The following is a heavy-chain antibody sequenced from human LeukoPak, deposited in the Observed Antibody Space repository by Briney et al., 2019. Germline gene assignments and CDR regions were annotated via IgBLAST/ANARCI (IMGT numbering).Heavy chain of an antibody. J-gene: IGHJ6*03. Sequence: GGSLRLSCAASGFTFDDYAMHWVRQAPGKGLEWVSLISWDGGSTYYADSVKGRFTISRDNSKNSLYLQMNSLRAEDTALYYCAKDGLAVAGSPYYYYYMDVWGKGTTVTVSS. CDR1: GFTFDDYA. V-gene: IGHV3-43D*03. CDR2: ISWDGGST. CDR3: AKDGLAVAGSPYYYYYMDV. D-gene: IGHD6-19*01.